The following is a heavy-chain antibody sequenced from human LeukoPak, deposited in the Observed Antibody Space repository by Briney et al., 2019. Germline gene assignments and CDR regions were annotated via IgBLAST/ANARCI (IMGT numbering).Heavy chain of an antibody. Sequence: ASVKVSCKASGYSFIGYYMHWVRQATGQGLEWMGWMNPNSGNTGYAQKFQGRVTMTRNTSISTAYMELSSLRSEDTAVYYCARGGIAAAGTDYWGQGTLVTVSS. J-gene: IGHJ4*02. CDR2: MNPNSGNT. CDR3: ARGGIAAAGTDY. V-gene: IGHV1-8*02. CDR1: GYSFIGYY. D-gene: IGHD6-13*01.